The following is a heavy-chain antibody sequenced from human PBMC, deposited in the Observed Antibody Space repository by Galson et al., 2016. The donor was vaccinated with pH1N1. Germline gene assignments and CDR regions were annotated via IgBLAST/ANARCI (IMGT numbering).Heavy chain of an antibody. Sequence: SLRLSCAASGFTFNNYWMYWVRQAPGKGLVWVSRISPDGTDTLNADSVRGRFTITRDNSKNTLFLQMNSLGAEDTAMYYCTAYNWGYPFDVWGQGAMVTV. D-gene: IGHD7-27*01. CDR1: GFTFNNYW. J-gene: IGHJ3*01. CDR2: ISPDGTDT. CDR3: TAYNWGYPFDV. V-gene: IGHV3-74*01.